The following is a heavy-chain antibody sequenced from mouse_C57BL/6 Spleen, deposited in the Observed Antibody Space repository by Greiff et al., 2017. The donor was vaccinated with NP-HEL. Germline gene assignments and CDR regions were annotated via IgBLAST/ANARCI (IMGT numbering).Heavy chain of an antibody. D-gene: IGHD2-1*01. CDR2: IDPEDGDT. J-gene: IGHJ3*01. CDR1: GFNIKDYY. Sequence: DVQLQESGAELVRPGASVKLSCTASGFNIKDYYMHWVKQRPEQGLEWIGRIDPEDGDTEYAPKFQGKATMTADTSSNTAYLQLSSLTSEDTAVYYCTSIYYGTSWFAYWGQGTLVTVSA. V-gene: IGHV14-1*01. CDR3: TSIYYGTSWFAY.